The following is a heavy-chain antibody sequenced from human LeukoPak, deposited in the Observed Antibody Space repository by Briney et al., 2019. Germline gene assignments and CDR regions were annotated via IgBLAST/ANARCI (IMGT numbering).Heavy chain of an antibody. Sequence: SGGSLRLSCAASGFTFSSNGMSWVRQAPGKGLEWVSVITGSGGSSYYIDSVRGRFTISRDNSKNTLYLQMNSLRAEDTAVYHCAKDSRASVWGQGTMVTVSS. D-gene: IGHD2/OR15-2a*01. CDR3: AKDSRASV. CDR1: GFTFSSNG. J-gene: IGHJ3*01. CDR2: ITGSGGSS. V-gene: IGHV3-23*01.